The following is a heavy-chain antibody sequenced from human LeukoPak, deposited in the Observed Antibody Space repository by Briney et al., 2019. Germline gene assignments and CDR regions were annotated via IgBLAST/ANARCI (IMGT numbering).Heavy chain of an antibody. D-gene: IGHD3-22*01. V-gene: IGHV5-51*01. CDR3: ARPSGGFYYYDSSPILDFDY. J-gene: IGHJ4*02. CDR2: INLGDSDT. Sequence: GESLKISCKGSGYSFTSYWIGWVRQMPGKGLEWMGIINLGDSDTRYSPSFQGQVTISADKSINTAYLQWSSLKASDTAMYYCARPSGGFYYYDSSPILDFDYWGQGTLVTVSS. CDR1: GYSFTSYW.